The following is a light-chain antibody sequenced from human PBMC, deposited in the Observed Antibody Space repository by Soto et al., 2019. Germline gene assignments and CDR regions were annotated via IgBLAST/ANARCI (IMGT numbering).Light chain of an antibody. CDR2: EVT. V-gene: IGLV2-8*01. CDR3: SSYAGSNNVA. CDR1: SSDVGGYNY. J-gene: IGLJ2*01. Sequence: QSALTQPPSASGSPGQSVTISCSGTSSDVGGYNYVSWYQQHPGKAPKLMIYEVTKWPSGVPDRFSGSRSGNTASLTVSGLQAEDEADYYCSSYAGSNNVAFGGGTKLTVL.